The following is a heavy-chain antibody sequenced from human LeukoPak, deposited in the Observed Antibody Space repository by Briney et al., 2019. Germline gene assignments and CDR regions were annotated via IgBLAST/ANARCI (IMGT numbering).Heavy chain of an antibody. D-gene: IGHD3-16*02. V-gene: IGHV3-21*01. CDR1: GFTFNTHS. J-gene: IGHJ6*02. CDR3: ARVVVISPYGLDV. CDR2: ISWTSDYI. Sequence: GGSLRLSCAASGFTFNTHSMTWVRQAPGKGLEWVSSISWTSDYIYYADSVKGRFTISRDNAKNSLYLQMNSLRAEDTAVYYCARVVVISPYGLDVWGQGTTVTVSS.